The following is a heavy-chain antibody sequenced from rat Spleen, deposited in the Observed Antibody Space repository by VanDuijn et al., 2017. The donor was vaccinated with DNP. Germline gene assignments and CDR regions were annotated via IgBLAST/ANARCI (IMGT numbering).Heavy chain of an antibody. V-gene: IGHV5S23*01. Sequence: EVQLVEFGGGSVQPGRSLKLSCAASGFTFSNSDMAWVRQAPTKSLEWVASITNSGGNTYYRDSVKGRFTISRDNAKSTLYLQMDSLRSEDTATYYCARQGYYSSYISDYFDYWGQGVMVTVSS. CDR2: ITNSGGNT. CDR3: ARQGYYSSYISDYFDY. J-gene: IGHJ2*01. CDR1: GFTFSNSD. D-gene: IGHD1-2*01.